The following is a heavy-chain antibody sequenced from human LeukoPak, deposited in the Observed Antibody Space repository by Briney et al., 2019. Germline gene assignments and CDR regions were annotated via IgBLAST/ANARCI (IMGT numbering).Heavy chain of an antibody. D-gene: IGHD4-23*01. CDR3: ARDTLEYSNSPDALDI. J-gene: IGHJ3*02. V-gene: IGHV3-48*03. CDR1: GFTFSAYE. Sequence: GGSLRLSCAASGFTFSAYEMNWVRQAPGKGLEWVSYIGSSGSTVYYADSVKGRFTISRDNAKNSLYMQMESLRDEDTAIYYCARDTLEYSNSPDALDIWGQGTIVTVSS. CDR2: IGSSGSTV.